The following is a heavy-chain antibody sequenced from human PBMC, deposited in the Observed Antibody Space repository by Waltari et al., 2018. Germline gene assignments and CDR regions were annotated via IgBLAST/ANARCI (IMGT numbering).Heavy chain of an antibody. J-gene: IGHJ4*02. CDR3: ASLPAQVYDDTIPD. V-gene: IGHV4-59*13. CDR1: GASISRYY. CDR2: IHSNGAT. D-gene: IGHD4-17*01. Sequence: VQLQESSPGLVKPSETLSLTCTVSGASISRYYWRWIRQSPEKGLEFIAYIHSNGATNYNPSLKSRVSLSLDMSKNQFSLQLSSVTAADTAVYYCASLPAQVYDDTIPDWGQGILVTVSS.